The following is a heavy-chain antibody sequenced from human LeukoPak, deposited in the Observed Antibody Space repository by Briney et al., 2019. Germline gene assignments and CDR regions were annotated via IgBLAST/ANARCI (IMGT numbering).Heavy chain of an antibody. CDR3: ARGGSSGYYYG. CDR2: LYTSGST. Sequence: PSETLSLTCTVSGGTISSYYWSWVRQPAGKGLEWIGRLYTSGSTNYNPSLKSRVTMSVDTSKNQFSLKLTSMTAADTAVYYCARGGSSGYYYGWGQGTLVTVSS. D-gene: IGHD3-22*01. J-gene: IGHJ4*02. V-gene: IGHV4-4*07. CDR1: GGTISSYY.